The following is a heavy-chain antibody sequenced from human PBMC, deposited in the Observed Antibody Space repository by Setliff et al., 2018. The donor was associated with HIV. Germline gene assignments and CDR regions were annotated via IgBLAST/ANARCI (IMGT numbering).Heavy chain of an antibody. CDR3: ARDGFALFGVDYHYMDV. V-gene: IGHV3-30*03. CDR1: GFSFSSYG. J-gene: IGHJ6*03. D-gene: IGHD3-3*01. CDR2: ISHDGSNK. Sequence: PGGSLRLSCATSGFSFSSYGMHWVRQAPGKGLEWVAVISHDGSNKYYADSVRGRFTLSRENSKNTVYVQMNSLRTEDTAVYYCARDGFALFGVDYHYMDVWGKGTTVTAP.